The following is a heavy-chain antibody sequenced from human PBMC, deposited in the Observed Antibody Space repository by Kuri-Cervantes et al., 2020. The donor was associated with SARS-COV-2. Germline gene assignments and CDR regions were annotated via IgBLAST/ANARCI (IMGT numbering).Heavy chain of an antibody. CDR2: ISGSGGGT. J-gene: IGHJ4*02. V-gene: IGHV3-23*01. CDR3: AKEGFFYGSGRHFDY. CDR1: GFTFSSYA. D-gene: IGHD3-10*01. Sequence: GESLKISCAASGFTFSSYAMSWVRQAPGKGLEWVSAISGSGGGTYYADPVKGRFTISRDNSKNTLYLQMNSLRAEDTAVYYCAKEGFFYGSGRHFDYWGQGTLVTVSS.